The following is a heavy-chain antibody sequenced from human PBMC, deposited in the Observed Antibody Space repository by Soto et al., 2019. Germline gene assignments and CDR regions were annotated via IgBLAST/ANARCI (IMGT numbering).Heavy chain of an antibody. CDR2: IIPILGIA. D-gene: IGHD2-2*02. CDR3: AMEYCSSTSCYRDY. Sequence: QVQLVQSGAEVKKPGSSVKVSCKASGGTFSSYTISWVRQAPGQGLEWMGRIIPILGIANYAQKFQGRVTITAETSTSTAYMALSSLRSEHTAVYYCAMEYCSSTSCYRDYWGQGTLVTVSS. J-gene: IGHJ4*02. V-gene: IGHV1-69*02. CDR1: GGTFSSYT.